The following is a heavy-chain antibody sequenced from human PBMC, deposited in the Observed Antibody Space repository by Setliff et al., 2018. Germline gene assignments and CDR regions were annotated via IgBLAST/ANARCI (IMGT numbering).Heavy chain of an antibody. D-gene: IGHD6-25*01. J-gene: IGHJ4*01. CDR3: RFWSGYYKNDF. V-gene: IGHV4-34*01. CDR1: GLSYTNDW. Sequence: GSLRLSCTASGLSYTNDWVSWLRQPPGKGLEWIEEVNHRGDTNYSPSLRGRVTMTVDAARKQLSLKISSMTAADAGVYYCRFWSGYYKNDFWGHGTLVTVSS. CDR2: VNHRGDT.